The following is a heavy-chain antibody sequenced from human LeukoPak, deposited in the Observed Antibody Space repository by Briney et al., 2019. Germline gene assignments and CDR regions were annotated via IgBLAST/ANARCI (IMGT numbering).Heavy chain of an antibody. CDR2: IYYSGST. D-gene: IGHD4-17*01. Sequence: SETLSLTCTVSGGSISSSSYYWGWIRQPPGKGLEWIGSIYYSGSTYYNPSLKSRVTISVDTSKNQFSLKLSSVTAADTAVYYRARAPRRRSTVETFDYWGQGTLVTVSS. V-gene: IGHV4-39*07. CDR3: ARAPRRRSTVETFDY. CDR1: GGSISSSSYY. J-gene: IGHJ4*02.